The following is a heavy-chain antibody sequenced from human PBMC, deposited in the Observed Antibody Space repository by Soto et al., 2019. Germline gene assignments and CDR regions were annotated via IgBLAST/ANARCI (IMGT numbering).Heavy chain of an antibody. V-gene: IGHV3-30-3*01. J-gene: IGHJ3*02. CDR1: WFTFSSYS. D-gene: IGHD3-22*01. CDR3: ARGSDQYYYDSSGWGHDAFDI. Sequence: GGAPRPSFAAPWFTFSSYSIHRGRPGPRQGVVWGAVISYDGSNKYYADSVKGRFTISRDNSKNTLYLQMNSLRAEDTAVYYCARGSDQYYYDSSGWGHDAFDIWGQGTMVTVSS. CDR2: ISYDGSNK.